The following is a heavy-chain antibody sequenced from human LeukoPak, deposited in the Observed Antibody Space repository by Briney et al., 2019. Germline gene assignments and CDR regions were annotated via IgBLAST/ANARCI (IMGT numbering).Heavy chain of an antibody. V-gene: IGHV3-23*01. D-gene: IGHD3-9*01. J-gene: IGHJ4*02. CDR2: ISGSGGST. CDR3: ARTLYYDILTGYSPAPYYFDY. CDR1: GFTFSSYA. Sequence: PGGSLRLSCAASGFTFSSYAMSWVRQAPGKGLEWVSAISGSGGSTYYADSVKGRFTISRDNSKNTLYLQMNSLRAEDTAVYYCARTLYYDILTGYSPAPYYFDYWGQGTLVTVSS.